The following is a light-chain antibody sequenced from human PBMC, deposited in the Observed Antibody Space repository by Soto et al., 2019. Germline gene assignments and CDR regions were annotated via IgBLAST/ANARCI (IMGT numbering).Light chain of an antibody. V-gene: IGKV3-15*01. CDR1: QSVGSN. Sequence: EIVMTQSPATLSVSPGERVTLSFGASQSVGSNLAWYQHKPGQAPRLVIYGVSTRATGIPARFSGSASGTEFTLTISSLQSEDFAVYSCQQYNDWPITFGPGTRLEIK. CDR2: GVS. CDR3: QQYNDWPIT. J-gene: IGKJ5*01.